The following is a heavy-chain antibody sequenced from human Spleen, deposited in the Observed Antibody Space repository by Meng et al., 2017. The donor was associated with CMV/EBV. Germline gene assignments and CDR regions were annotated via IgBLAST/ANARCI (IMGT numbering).Heavy chain of an antibody. D-gene: IGHD2-2*01. CDR1: EFTVSRYY. J-gene: IGHJ5*02. Sequence: GESLKISCAASEFTVSRYYMSWVRQAPGKGLEWVSVIYPGGRTYYADSVKDRFSTSRDNSKNTLYLQMNSLRAEDTALYYCAKGHYCSSTTCDGFRWFDPWGQGTRVTVSS. CDR2: IYPGGRT. V-gene: IGHV3-53*05. CDR3: AKGHYCSSTTCDGFRWFDP.